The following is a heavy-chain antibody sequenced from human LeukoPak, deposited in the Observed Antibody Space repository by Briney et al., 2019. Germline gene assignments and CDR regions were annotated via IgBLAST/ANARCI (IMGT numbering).Heavy chain of an antibody. CDR3: ARGAVANFDY. Sequence: KTSETLSLTCTVSGGSISSYYWSWIRQPPGKGLEWIGYIYYSGSTNYNLSLKSRVTISVDTSKNQFSLKLSSVTAADTAVYYCARGAVANFDYWGQGTLVTVSS. CDR2: IYYSGST. J-gene: IGHJ4*02. V-gene: IGHV4-59*01. CDR1: GGSISSYY. D-gene: IGHD6-19*01.